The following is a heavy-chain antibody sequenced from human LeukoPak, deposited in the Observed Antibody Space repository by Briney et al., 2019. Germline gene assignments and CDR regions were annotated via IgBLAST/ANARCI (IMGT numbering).Heavy chain of an antibody. J-gene: IGHJ3*02. V-gene: IGHV3-64D*06. CDR3: VKESGFMVAPNSAFDI. D-gene: IGHD4/OR15-4a*01. CDR2: ISRNGGST. Sequence: GGSLRLSCAASGFTFISYWMHWVRQAPGKGLEYVSGISRNGGSTYYADSVKGRFTISRDNSKNTLYLQMSSLRAEDTAVYYCVKESGFMVAPNSAFDIWGQGTMVTVSS. CDR1: GFTFISYW.